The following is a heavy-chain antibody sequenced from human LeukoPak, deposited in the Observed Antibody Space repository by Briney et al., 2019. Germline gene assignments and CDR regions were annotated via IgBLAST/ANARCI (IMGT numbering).Heavy chain of an antibody. J-gene: IGHJ3*02. CDR2: INPSGGST. V-gene: IGHV1-46*01. Sequence: ASVKVSCKASGYTFTSYYMHWVRQAPGQGLEWMGIINPSGGSTSYAQKFQGRVTMTRDTSTSTVYMELSSLRSEDTAVYYCASALGEVGAFDIWGQGTMVTVSS. CDR3: ASALGEVGAFDI. CDR1: GYTFTSYY. D-gene: IGHD3-10*01.